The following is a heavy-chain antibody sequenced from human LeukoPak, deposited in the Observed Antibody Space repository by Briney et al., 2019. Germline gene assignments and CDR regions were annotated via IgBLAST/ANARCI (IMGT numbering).Heavy chain of an antibody. V-gene: IGHV3-11*01. J-gene: IGHJ6*03. CDR2: ISSSGSTI. Sequence: GGSLRLSCAASGFTFSDYYMSWIRQAPGKGLEWVSYISSSGSTIYYADSVKGRFTISRDNAKNSLYLQMNSLRAEDTAVYYCARGGRWFGELENYYYYYMDVWGKGTTVTVSS. D-gene: IGHD3-10*01. CDR3: ARGGRWFGELENYYYYYMDV. CDR1: GFTFSDYY.